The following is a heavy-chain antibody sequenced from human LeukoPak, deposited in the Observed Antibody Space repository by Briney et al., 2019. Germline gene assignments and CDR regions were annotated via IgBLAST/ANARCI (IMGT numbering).Heavy chain of an antibody. CDR3: ASAYFYDSSGYYYGY. V-gene: IGHV1-69*05. CDR2: IIPIFGTA. D-gene: IGHD3-22*01. Sequence: GSSVKVSCKASGGTFISYAISWVRQAPGQGLEWRGGIIPIFGTANYAQKFQGRVTITTDESTSTAYMELSSLRSEDAAVYYCASAYFYDSSGYYYGYWGQGTLVTVSS. CDR1: GGTFISYA. J-gene: IGHJ4*02.